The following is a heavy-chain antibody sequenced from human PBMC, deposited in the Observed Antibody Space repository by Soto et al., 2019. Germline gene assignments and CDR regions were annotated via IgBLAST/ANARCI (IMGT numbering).Heavy chain of an antibody. D-gene: IGHD1-26*01. J-gene: IGHJ4*02. CDR3: AKRRGVGLTRSSFDY. CDR1: GYTFNRHY. V-gene: IGHV1-46*02. CDR2: IDPSGGDT. Sequence: QVQLVQSGAEVKKPGSSVKVSCKASGYTFNRHYIQWVRQAPGQGLEWMGMIDPSGGDTNYAKKFQGRVTLTSDTSTSTVYMELSSLRSEDTAVYYCAKRRGVGLTRSSFDYWGPGTLVIVSS.